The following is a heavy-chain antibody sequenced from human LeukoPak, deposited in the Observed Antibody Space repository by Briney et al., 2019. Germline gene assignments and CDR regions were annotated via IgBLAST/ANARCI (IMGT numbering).Heavy chain of an antibody. Sequence: ASVKVSCKASGYTFTSYYMHWVRQAPGQGLEWMGIINPNTGSTDYAQKFQGRVTMTRDTSTSTVYMELSSLRAEDTAVYYCAREGMSVYQLLQYYFDYWGQGTLVTVSS. V-gene: IGHV1-46*01. CDR3: AREGMSVYQLLQYYFDY. D-gene: IGHD2-2*01. J-gene: IGHJ4*02. CDR2: INPNTGST. CDR1: GYTFTSYY.